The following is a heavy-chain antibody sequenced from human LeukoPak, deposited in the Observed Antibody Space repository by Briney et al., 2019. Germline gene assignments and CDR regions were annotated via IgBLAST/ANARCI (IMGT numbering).Heavy chain of an antibody. CDR3: ARPGHYDSSGYYPYYFDS. CDR2: IYPGDSDT. V-gene: IGHV5-51*01. Sequence: GESLKISCKGSGYSFTNYWIGWVRQMPGKGLEWMGIIYPGDSDTTYSPSFQGQVTISADKSISTAYLQWSSLKASDTAIYYCARPGHYDSSGYYPYYFDSWGQGTLVTVSS. D-gene: IGHD3-22*01. J-gene: IGHJ4*02. CDR1: GYSFTNYW.